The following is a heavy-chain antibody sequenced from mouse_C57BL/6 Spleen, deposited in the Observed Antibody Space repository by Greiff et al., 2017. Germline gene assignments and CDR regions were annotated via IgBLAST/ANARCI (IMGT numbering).Heavy chain of an antibody. D-gene: IGHD1-1*02. CDR3: AREGVLWYFDY. CDR1: GYSITSGYY. CDR2: ISYDGSN. V-gene: IGHV3-6*01. Sequence: LMESGPGLVKPSQSLSLTCSVTGYSITSGYYWNWIRQFPGNKLEWMGYISYDGSNNYNPSLKNRISITRDTSKNQFFLKLNSVTTEDTATYYCAREGVLWYFDYWGQGTTLTVSS. J-gene: IGHJ2*01.